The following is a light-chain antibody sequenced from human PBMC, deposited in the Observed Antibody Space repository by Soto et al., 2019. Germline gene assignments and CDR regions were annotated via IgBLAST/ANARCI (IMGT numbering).Light chain of an antibody. CDR1: QRLTNNY. V-gene: IGKV3D-20*01. J-gene: IGKJ1*01. Sequence: EIVLTQSPATLFLSPGERATLSCGASQRLTNNYLAWYHQKPGLAPRLLIYDASRRANGIPDRFSGSGSGTDFTLTISRLEPEDFAVYYCQQYETSPWTFGQGTKVEIK. CDR2: DAS. CDR3: QQYETSPWT.